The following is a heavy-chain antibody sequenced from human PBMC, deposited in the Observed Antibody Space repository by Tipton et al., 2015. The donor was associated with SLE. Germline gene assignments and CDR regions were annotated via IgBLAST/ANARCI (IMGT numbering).Heavy chain of an antibody. D-gene: IGHD2-21*02. Sequence: TLSLTCTVSGGSISSDHWIWIRQPPGKGLEWLGYISDGGGTNYNPSLKSRVTISVDPAKNQFSLKLTSLTAADTAVYYCARGMVTWRGAILGVDVWGQGTTVNVSS. CDR2: ISDGGGT. CDR3: ARGMVTWRGAILGVDV. CDR1: GGSISSDH. J-gene: IGHJ6*02. V-gene: IGHV4-4*09.